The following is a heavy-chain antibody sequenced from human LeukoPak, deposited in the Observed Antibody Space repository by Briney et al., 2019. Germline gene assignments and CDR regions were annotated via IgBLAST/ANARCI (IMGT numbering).Heavy chain of an antibody. V-gene: IGHV1-2*06. J-gene: IGHJ4*02. CDR2: INPNSGGT. D-gene: IGHD3-9*01. Sequence: ASVKVSCKASGYTFTGYYMHWVRQAPGQGLEWVGRINPNSGGTNYAQKFQGRVTMTRDTSISTAYMELSRLRSDDTAVYYCAALTGSYYFDYWGQGTLVTVSS. CDR1: GYTFTGYY. CDR3: AALTGSYYFDY.